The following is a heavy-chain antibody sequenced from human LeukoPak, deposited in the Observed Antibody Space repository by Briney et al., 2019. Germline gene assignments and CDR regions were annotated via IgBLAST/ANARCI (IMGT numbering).Heavy chain of an antibody. CDR3: ARGGGAGLQYGMDV. CDR2: IYYSGST. D-gene: IGHD5-24*01. Sequence: SQTLSLTCTVSGGSISRGGYYWSWIRQPPGKGLEWIGYIYYSGSTYYNPSLKSRVTISVDTSKNQFSLKLSSVTAADTAVYYCARGGGAGLQYGMDVWGQGTTVTVSS. CDR1: GGSISRGGYY. J-gene: IGHJ6*02. V-gene: IGHV4-30-4*01.